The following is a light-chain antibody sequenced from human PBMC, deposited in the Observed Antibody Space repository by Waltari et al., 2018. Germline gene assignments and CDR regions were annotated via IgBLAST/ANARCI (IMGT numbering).Light chain of an antibody. CDR2: GAT. Sequence: EIVLTQSPVTLSLSPGERATLSCRASQSVSDNYLACYQQKMGQAPRLLIYGATIRATGITDRFSGSGSATDFTLPISRLEPEDYAIYYCQQYGNSIRGLTFGPGTKVDIK. CDR1: QSVSDNY. V-gene: IGKV3-20*01. CDR3: QQYGNSIRGLT. J-gene: IGKJ3*01.